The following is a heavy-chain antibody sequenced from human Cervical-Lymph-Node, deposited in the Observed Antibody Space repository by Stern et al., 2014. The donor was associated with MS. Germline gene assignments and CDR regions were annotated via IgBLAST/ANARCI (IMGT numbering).Heavy chain of an antibody. CDR3: ARLTGIIDS. CDR2: IYYSGTT. D-gene: IGHD5-24*01. CDR1: GGSISRSTYY. Sequence: QLQLQESGPGLVKPSETLSLTCTVSGGSISRSTYYWGWIRQPPGKGLEWIGNIYYSGTTYYDPSLKSRVTISVHAATNQFSLKLNSVTAADTAVYYCARLTGIIDSWGQGTLVAVSS. V-gene: IGHV4-39*01. J-gene: IGHJ4*02.